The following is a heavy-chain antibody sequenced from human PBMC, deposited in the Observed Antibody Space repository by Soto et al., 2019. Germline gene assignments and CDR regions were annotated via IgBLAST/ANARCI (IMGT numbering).Heavy chain of an antibody. CDR2: ISAYNGNT. CDR1: GYTFTSNG. D-gene: IGHD6-6*01. CDR3: ARDGKYRHNWFDP. J-gene: IGHJ5*02. Sequence: ASVKPSCKDCGYTFTSNGISWVRQAPGQGLEWMGWISAYNGNTNYAQKLQGRVTMTTDTSTSTAYMELRSLRSDDTAVCYCARDGKYRHNWFDPWGQGTLVTVS. V-gene: IGHV1-18*01.